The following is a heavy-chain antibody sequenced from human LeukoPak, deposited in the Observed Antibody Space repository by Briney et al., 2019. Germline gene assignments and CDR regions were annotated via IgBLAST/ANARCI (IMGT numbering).Heavy chain of an antibody. D-gene: IGHD6-19*01. J-gene: IGHJ4*02. CDR1: GFTFSSYA. CDR2: ISYDGSNK. Sequence: GGSLRLSCAASGFTFSSYAMHWVRQAPGKGLEWVAVISYDGSNKYYADSVTGRFTISRDNSKNTLFLQMNSLRAEDTAVFYCAKRSGYTTGWFSDFWGQGTLVTVSS. CDR3: AKRSGYTTGWFSDF. V-gene: IGHV3-30*04.